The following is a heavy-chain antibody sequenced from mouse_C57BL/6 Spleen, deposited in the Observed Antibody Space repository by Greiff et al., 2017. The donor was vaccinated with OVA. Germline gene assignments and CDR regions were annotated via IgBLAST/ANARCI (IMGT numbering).Heavy chain of an antibody. Sequence: QVQLQQSGPGLVQPSQSLSITCTVSGFSLTSYGVHWVRQSPGKGLEWLGVIWSGGSTDYNAAFISRLSISKDNSKSQVFFKMNSLQADDTAIYYCARNLLYGNSAWFAYWGQGTLVTVSA. J-gene: IGHJ3*01. CDR3: ARNLLYGNSAWFAY. CDR1: GFSLTSYG. CDR2: IWSGGST. D-gene: IGHD2-1*01. V-gene: IGHV2-2*01.